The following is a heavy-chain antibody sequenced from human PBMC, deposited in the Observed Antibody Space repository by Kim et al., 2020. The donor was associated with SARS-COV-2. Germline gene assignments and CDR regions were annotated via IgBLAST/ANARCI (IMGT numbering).Heavy chain of an antibody. CDR3: TGVPPDPGSYYDAFDI. Sequence: GGSLRLSCAASGFTFSGSAMHWVRQASGKGLEWVGRIRSKANSYATAYAASVKGRFTISRDDSKNTAYLQMNSLKTEDTAVYYCTGVPPDPGSYYDAFDIWGQGTMVTVSS. J-gene: IGHJ3*02. D-gene: IGHD3-10*01. CDR2: IRSKANSYAT. CDR1: GFTFSGSA. V-gene: IGHV3-73*01.